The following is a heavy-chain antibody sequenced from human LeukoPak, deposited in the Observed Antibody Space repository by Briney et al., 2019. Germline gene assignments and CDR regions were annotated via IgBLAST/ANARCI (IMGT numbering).Heavy chain of an antibody. CDR3: ALQDTAMVTEAFDI. Sequence: GASVKVSCKVSGYTLTELSMHWVRQAPGKGLEWMGGFDPEDGETIYAQKFQGRVTMTEDTSTDTAYMELSSLRSEDTAVYYCALQDTAMVTEAFDIWGQGTTVTVSS. V-gene: IGHV1-24*01. J-gene: IGHJ3*02. CDR1: GYTLTELS. D-gene: IGHD5-18*01. CDR2: FDPEDGET.